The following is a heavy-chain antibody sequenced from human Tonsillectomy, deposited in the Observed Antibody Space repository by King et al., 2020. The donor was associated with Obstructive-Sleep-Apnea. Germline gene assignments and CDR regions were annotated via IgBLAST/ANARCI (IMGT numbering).Heavy chain of an antibody. CDR1: GCTFSSYA. CDR2: IIPLYAST. V-gene: IGHV1-69*01. Sequence: VQLVESGAEVKRPGSSVKVSCKASGCTFSSYAFIWVRLAPGQGLEWMGEIIPLYASTSNAEKFQGRVTITADESTSTAYMEVSSLRSEATVVSYCSSCVAARQYYSYGLDVWGQGTTVTVSS. CDR3: SSCVAARQYYSYGLDV. D-gene: IGHD6-6*01. J-gene: IGHJ6*02.